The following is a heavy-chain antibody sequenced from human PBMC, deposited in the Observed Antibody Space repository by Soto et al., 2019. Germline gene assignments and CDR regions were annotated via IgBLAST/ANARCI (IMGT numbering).Heavy chain of an antibody. D-gene: IGHD3-22*01. V-gene: IGHV1-3*01. Sequence: QVQLVQSGAEVKKPGASVKVSCQASGYNFTTYAIYWVRQAPRQRLEWLGWINGGNDKTGYSQRFQGRLTITKKTSATTAFMELSNLRSEDTAVYYCARVGYLDSDGFPRPYDYWGQGTLVTVSS. CDR3: ARVGYLDSDGFPRPYDY. J-gene: IGHJ4*02. CDR1: GYNFTTYA. CDR2: INGGNDKT.